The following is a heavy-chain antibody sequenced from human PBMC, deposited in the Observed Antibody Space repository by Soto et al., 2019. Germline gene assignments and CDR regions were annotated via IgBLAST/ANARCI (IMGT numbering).Heavy chain of an antibody. V-gene: IGHV1-18*01. CDR1: RYIFTNYG. CDR3: ARALTGYGMDV. J-gene: IGHJ6*02. Sequence: QVQLVQSGVEVREPGASVKVSCKAVRYIFTNYGVSWVRQAPGQGLEWMGRITTSNGNTEYAQKFQGRVTMTTDASTRTAYMELGSLRSDDTAIYYCARALTGYGMDVWGQGTTVTVSS. CDR2: ITTSNGNT.